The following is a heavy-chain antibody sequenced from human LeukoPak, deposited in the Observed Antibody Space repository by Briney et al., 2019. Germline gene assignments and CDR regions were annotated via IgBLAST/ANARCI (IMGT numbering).Heavy chain of an antibody. CDR1: GGSISSSSYY. V-gene: IGHV4-39*07. Sequence: SETLSLTCTVSGGSISSSSYYWGWIRQPPGKGLEWIGSIFYTGSTNYNPSLKSRVTISVDTSKNQFSLKLSSVTAADTAVYYCARDTYCSSTSCLPPGYYYYYMDVWGKGTTVTISS. CDR3: ARDTYCSSTSCLPPGYYYYYMDV. CDR2: IFYTGST. D-gene: IGHD2-2*01. J-gene: IGHJ6*03.